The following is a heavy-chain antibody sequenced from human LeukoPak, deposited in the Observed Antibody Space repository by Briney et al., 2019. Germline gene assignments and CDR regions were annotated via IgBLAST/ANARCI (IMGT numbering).Heavy chain of an antibody. CDR3: ARADYYDSSGYSTYYYMDV. D-gene: IGHD3-22*01. CDR1: GGSISSYY. CDR2: IYYSGST. J-gene: IGHJ6*03. Sequence: PSETLSLTCTVSGGSISSYYWSWLRQPPGKGLEWIGYIYYSGSTNYNPSLKSRVTISVDTSKNQFSLNLTSVTTADTAVYYCARADYYDSSGYSTYYYMDVWGKGTTVTVSS. V-gene: IGHV4-59*01.